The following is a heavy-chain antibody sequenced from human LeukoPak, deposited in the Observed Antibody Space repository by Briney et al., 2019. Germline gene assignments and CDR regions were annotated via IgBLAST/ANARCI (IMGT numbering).Heavy chain of an antibody. V-gene: IGHV3-48*01. CDR1: GFTFSSYS. Sequence: GGSLRLXCAVSGFTFSSYSMNWVRQAPGKGLEWVSYISTSGSPIYYADSVKGRFTISRDNAKNSLYLQMNSLRAEDTAVYYCARTIDYWGQGTLVTVSS. CDR3: ARTIDY. J-gene: IGHJ4*02. CDR2: ISTSGSPI.